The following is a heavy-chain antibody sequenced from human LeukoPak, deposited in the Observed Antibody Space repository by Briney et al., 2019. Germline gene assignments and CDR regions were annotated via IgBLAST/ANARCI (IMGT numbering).Heavy chain of an antibody. D-gene: IGHD2-21*01. CDR1: GFTVSTNY. CDR3: ARAIGRAYYYLDY. Sequence: GGSLRLSCAASGFTVSTNYMSWVRQAPGKGLEWVSVFYSGGDRYYADSVKGRFTISRDNSENTLYLQMNSLRAEDTAVYYCARAIGRAYYYLDYWGQGTLVTVSS. CDR2: FYSGGDR. V-gene: IGHV3-53*01. J-gene: IGHJ4*02.